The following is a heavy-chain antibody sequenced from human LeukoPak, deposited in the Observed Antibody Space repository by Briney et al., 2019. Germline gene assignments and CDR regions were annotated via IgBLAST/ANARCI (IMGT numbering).Heavy chain of an antibody. D-gene: IGHD6-19*01. J-gene: IGHJ4*02. CDR3: ARDSRSKYSSGWYVVY. Sequence: PGGSLRLSCAASGFTFSSYAIHWVRQAPGKGLEYVSAISSNGGSTYYANFVKGRFTISRDNSRNTLFLQMGSLRTEDMAVYYCARDSRSKYSSGWYVVYWGQGTLVTVSS. V-gene: IGHV3-64*01. CDR2: ISSNGGST. CDR1: GFTFSSYA.